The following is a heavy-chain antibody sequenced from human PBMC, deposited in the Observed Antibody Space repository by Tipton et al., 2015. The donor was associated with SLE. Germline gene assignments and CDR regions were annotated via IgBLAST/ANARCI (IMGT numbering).Heavy chain of an antibody. CDR1: GGSFSDYY. J-gene: IGHJ3*02. V-gene: IGHV4-59*10. CDR2: AYTTGSP. CDR3: ARTLDALDI. Sequence: TLSLTCAVYGGSFSDYYWNWIRQPAGKGLEWIGRAYTTGSPYYNPSLESRVAISMDTSKNQFSLKLTAVTAADTAVYYCARTLDALDIWGQGTMVTVSS.